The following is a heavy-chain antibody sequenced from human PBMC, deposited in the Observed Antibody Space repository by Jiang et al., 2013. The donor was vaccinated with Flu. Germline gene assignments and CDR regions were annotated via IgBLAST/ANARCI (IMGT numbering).Heavy chain of an antibody. D-gene: IGHD1-20*01. CDR3: ARQSLWSNWNEVWFDP. CDR1: GGSISSSSYY. CDR2: IYYSGST. J-gene: IGHJ5*02. V-gene: IGHV4-39*01. Sequence: GPGLVKPSETLSLTCTVSGGSISSSSYYWGWIRQPPGKGLEWIGSIYYSGSTYYNPSLKSRVTISVDTSKNQFSLKLSSVTAADTAVYYCARQSLWSNWNEVWFDPWGQGTLVTVSS.